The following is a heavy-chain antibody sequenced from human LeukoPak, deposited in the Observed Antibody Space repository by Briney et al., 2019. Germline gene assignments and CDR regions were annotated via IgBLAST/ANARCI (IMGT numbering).Heavy chain of an antibody. V-gene: IGHV3-48*02. CDR2: ISSSSSTI. Sequence: GGSLRLSCAASGFTFSSYSMNWGRQAPGKGLECVSFISSSSSTIYYADSVKGRFTISRDNAKNSLYLQMNSLRDEDTAVYYCARDRGGSYSAIDYWGQGTLVTVSS. D-gene: IGHD1-26*01. J-gene: IGHJ4*02. CDR3: ARDRGGSYSAIDY. CDR1: GFTFSSYS.